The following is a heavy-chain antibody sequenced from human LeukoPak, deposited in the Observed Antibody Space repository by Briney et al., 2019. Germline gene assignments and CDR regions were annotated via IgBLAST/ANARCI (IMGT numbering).Heavy chain of an antibody. CDR1: AFSFSSYG. CDR3: ARDRSSSGLDY. J-gene: IGHJ4*02. Sequence: GGSLRLSCAASAFSFSSYGMHWVRQAPGKGLEWVAIIWYDGNNKYYADSVKGRFTISRDNSKNTLYLQMNSLRAEDTAVYYCARDRSSSGLDYWGQGTLVTVS. CDR2: IWYDGNNK. D-gene: IGHD6-19*01. V-gene: IGHV3-33*01.